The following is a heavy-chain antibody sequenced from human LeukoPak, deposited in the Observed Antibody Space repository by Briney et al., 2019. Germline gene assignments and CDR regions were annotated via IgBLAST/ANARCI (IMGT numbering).Heavy chain of an antibody. V-gene: IGHV3-11*01. CDR1: GVSVSGYW. J-gene: IGHJ6*02. D-gene: IGHD1-1*01. Sequence: WGSLRLSCAVSGVSVSGYWMTWVRQAPGKGLEWVSYISSSGSTIYYADSVKGRFTISRENAKNSLYLQMNSLRAEDTAVYYCARETGILSSYGMDVWGQGTTVTVSS. CDR3: ARETGILSSYGMDV. CDR2: ISSSGSTI.